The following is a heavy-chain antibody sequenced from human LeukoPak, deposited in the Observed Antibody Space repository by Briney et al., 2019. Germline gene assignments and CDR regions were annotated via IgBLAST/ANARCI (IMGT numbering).Heavy chain of an antibody. V-gene: IGHV3-21*01. Sequence: GGSLRLSCAASGFTFNTYTMNWVRQAPGKGLEWVSAISGSGGSTYYADSVKGRFTISRDNAKNSIYLQMKNLRADDTALYYCARLSAYYYGSYFYYYMDVWGKGTTVTVSS. CDR3: ARLSAYYYGSYFYYYMDV. CDR1: GFTFNTYT. J-gene: IGHJ6*03. D-gene: IGHD3-10*01. CDR2: ISGSGGST.